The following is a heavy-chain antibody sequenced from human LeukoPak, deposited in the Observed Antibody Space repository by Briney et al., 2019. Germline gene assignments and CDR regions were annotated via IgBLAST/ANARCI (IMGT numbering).Heavy chain of an antibody. D-gene: IGHD6-19*01. CDR2: IHYSPGYT. V-gene: IGHV3-23*01. CDR3: AKGYSAAWYDFDS. CDR1: GFTFSSFA. J-gene: IGHJ4*02. Sequence: PGGSLRLSCAASGFTFSSFALSWVRQATGKGLEWVSHIHYSPGYTYYADSVRGRFTISRDNSKNTLFLEMNSLRAEDTAIYYCAKGYSAAWYDFDSWGQGTLVTVSS.